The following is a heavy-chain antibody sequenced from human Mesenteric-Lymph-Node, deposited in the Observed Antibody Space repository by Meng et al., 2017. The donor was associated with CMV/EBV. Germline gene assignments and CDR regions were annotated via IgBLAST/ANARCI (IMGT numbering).Heavy chain of an antibody. Sequence: SETLSLTCTVSGGSISSYYWSWIRQPPGKGLEWIGYIYYSGSTNYNPSLKSRVTISVDTSKNQFSLKLSSVTAADTAVYYCARAVGVVAQLSVWGQGTLVTVSS. CDR2: IYYSGST. CDR3: ARAVGVVAQLSV. CDR1: GGSISSYY. J-gene: IGHJ4*02. D-gene: IGHD2-15*01. V-gene: IGHV4-59*01.